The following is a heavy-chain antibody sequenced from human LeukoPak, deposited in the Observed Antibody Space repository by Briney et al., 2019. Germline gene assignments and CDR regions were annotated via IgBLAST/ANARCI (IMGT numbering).Heavy chain of an antibody. J-gene: IGHJ6*02. CDR2: IYYSGST. V-gene: IGHV4-59*01. CDR1: GGSISSYY. CDR3: ARTDIRRFRSILAEDYYYYGMDV. D-gene: IGHD2/OR15-2a*01. Sequence: SETLSLTCTVSGGSISSYYWSWIRQPPGKGLEWIGYIYYSGSTNYNPSLKSRVTISVDTSKNQFSLKLSSVTAADTAVYYCARTDIRRFRSILAEDYYYYGMDVWGQGTTVTVSS.